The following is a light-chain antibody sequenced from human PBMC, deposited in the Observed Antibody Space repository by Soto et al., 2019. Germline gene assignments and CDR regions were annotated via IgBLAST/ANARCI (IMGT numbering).Light chain of an antibody. CDR3: SSYTGSSTLYV. Sequence: QSVLTHPASVSGSPGQSSTISCTGTSSDVGTYNYVSWYQQHPGKAPKVMIYEVTYRPSGVSNRFSGSKSGNTTSLTISGLQAEDEAEYYCSSYTGSSTLYVFGTGIKVTVL. V-gene: IGLV2-14*01. CDR2: EVT. CDR1: SSDVGTYNY. J-gene: IGLJ1*01.